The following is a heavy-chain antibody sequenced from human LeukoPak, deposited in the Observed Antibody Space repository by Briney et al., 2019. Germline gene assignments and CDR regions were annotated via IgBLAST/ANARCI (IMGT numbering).Heavy chain of an antibody. CDR3: TTGSYYDSSAY. CDR2: IKSKTDGGTT. CDR1: GFTFSNAW. J-gene: IGHJ4*02. Sequence: PGGSLRLSCVASGFTFSNAWMSWVRQAPGKGLEWVGRIKSKTDGGTTDYAAPVKGRFTISRDDSKNTLYLQMNSLKTEDTAVYYCTTGSYYDSSAYWGQGTLVTVSS. V-gene: IGHV3-15*01. D-gene: IGHD3-22*01.